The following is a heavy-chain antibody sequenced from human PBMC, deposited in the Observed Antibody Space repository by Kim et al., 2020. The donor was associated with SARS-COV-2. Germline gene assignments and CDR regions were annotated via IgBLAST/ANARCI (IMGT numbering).Heavy chain of an antibody. J-gene: IGHJ3*02. CDR3: SRIHSGYQWGDAFDI. V-gene: IGHV3-7*01. Sequence: DPVKGRFTISIDNAKNSLYLQINSLRAADTAVYYCSRIHSGYQWGDAFDIWGQGTMVTVSS. D-gene: IGHD5-12*01.